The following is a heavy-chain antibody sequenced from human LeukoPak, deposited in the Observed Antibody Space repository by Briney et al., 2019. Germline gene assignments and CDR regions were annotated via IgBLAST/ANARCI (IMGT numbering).Heavy chain of an antibody. CDR3: AKGSYYDSSGSFYFDY. CDR2: ISGSGDNT. J-gene: IGHJ4*02. Sequence: GGSLRLSCAASGCTFSSYAMSWVRQAPGKGLEWVSAISGSGDNTYYADSVKGRFTISRDNSKNTLYVQVNSLGTEDTAAYYYAKGSYYDSSGSFYFDYWGQGTLVTVPS. D-gene: IGHD3-22*01. V-gene: IGHV3-23*01. CDR1: GCTFSSYA.